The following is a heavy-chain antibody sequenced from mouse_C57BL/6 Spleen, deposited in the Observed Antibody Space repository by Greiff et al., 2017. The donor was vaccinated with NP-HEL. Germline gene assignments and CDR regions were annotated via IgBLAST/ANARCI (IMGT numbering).Heavy chain of an antibody. CDR1: GFTFSSYA. V-gene: IGHV5-4*01. D-gene: IGHD1-1*01. CDR2: ISDGGSYT. CDR3: ARSYYGSSQEFAY. Sequence: EVQRVESGGGLVKPGGSLKLSCAASGFTFSSYAMSWVRQTPEKRLEWVATISDGGSYTYYPDNVKGRFTISRDNAKNNLYLQMSHLKSEDTAMYYCARSYYGSSQEFAYWGQGTLVTVSA. J-gene: IGHJ3*01.